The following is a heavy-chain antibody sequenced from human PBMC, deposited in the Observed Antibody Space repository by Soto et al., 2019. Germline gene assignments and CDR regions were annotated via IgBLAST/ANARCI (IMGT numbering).Heavy chain of an antibody. CDR3: AKDMGDSGYDSPFDY. CDR1: GFTFADYA. D-gene: IGHD5-12*01. Sequence: HPGGSLRLSCAASGFTFADYAMHWVRQAPGKGLEWVSGISWNSGSIGYADSVKGRFTISRDNAKNSLYLQMNSLRAEDTALYYCAKDMGDSGYDSPFDYWGQGT. CDR2: ISWNSGSI. J-gene: IGHJ4*02. V-gene: IGHV3-9*01.